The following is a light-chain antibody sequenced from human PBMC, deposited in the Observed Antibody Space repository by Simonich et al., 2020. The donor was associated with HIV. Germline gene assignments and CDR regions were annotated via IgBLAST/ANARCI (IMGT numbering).Light chain of an antibody. V-gene: IGKV4-1*01. CDR2: WAS. CDR1: QRVLYNSNNKNY. J-gene: IGKJ1*01. CDR3: QQYYSTPGT. Sequence: DIVMTQSPDSLAVSLGERATINCKSSQRVLYNSNNKNYLAWYQQKPGQPPKLLIYWASPRESGVPDRFSGSGSETDFTLTISSLQAEDVAVYFCQQYYSTPGTFGQGTKVEIK.